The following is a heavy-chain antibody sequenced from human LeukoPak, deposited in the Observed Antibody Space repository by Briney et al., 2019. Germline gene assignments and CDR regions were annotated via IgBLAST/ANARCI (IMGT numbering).Heavy chain of an antibody. CDR3: ARDLEPPYYDYVWGSYRYLGLSPRAGFDY. CDR2: ISSSSYI. D-gene: IGHD3-16*02. Sequence: GGSLRLSCAASGFTFSSYSMNWVRQAPGKGLEWVSSISSSSYIYYADSVKGRFTISRDNAKNSLYLQMNSLRAEDTAVYYCARDLEPPYYDYVWGSYRYLGLSPRAGFDYWGQGTLVTVSS. V-gene: IGHV3-21*01. CDR1: GFTFSSYS. J-gene: IGHJ4*02.